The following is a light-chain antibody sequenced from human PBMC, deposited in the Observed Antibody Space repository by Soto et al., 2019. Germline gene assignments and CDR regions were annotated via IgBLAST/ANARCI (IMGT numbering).Light chain of an antibody. CDR3: QQYNDWPPT. Sequence: EIVLTQSPGTLSLSPGERATLSCRASQSVSSSHLAWYQHKPGQAPRLLIYAASSRATGSPDTFSGGGSGTDFTLTISRLEPEDFAVYYCQQYNDWPPTFGQGTKVDIK. CDR2: AAS. CDR1: QSVSSSH. V-gene: IGKV3-20*01. J-gene: IGKJ1*01.